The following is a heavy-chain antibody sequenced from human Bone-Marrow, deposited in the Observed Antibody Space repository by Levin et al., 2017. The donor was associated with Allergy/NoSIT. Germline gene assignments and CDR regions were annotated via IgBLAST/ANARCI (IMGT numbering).Heavy chain of an antibody. D-gene: IGHD2-2*01. CDR2: ISGTGRHI. V-gene: IGHV3-21*01. CDR1: GFNFASYG. Sequence: PGGSLRLSCAASGFNFASYGMNWVRQAPGKGLEWVSSISGTGRHIYLADSLKGRFNISRDNAKNSLSLQMNNLRVEDTAVFYCAKDEGPFSSSFAFDCWGQGALVTVSS. CDR3: AKDEGPFSSSFAFDC. J-gene: IGHJ4*02.